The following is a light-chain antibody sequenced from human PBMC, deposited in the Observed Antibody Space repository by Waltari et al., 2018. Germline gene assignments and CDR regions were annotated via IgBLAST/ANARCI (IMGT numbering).Light chain of an antibody. CDR2: GAS. Sequence: ETVMTQSPATLSASLGERATLSCRASQSVSTYLAWYQQKPGQAPRLLIYGASTRATGIPARFSGSGSWTEFTLTISSLQSEDFAVYYCQQYSNWPPMITFGPVTKVDIK. J-gene: IGKJ3*01. CDR3: QQYSNWPPMIT. V-gene: IGKV3-15*01. CDR1: QSVSTY.